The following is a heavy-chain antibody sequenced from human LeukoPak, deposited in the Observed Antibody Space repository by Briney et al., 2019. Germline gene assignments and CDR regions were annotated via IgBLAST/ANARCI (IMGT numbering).Heavy chain of an antibody. Sequence: GGSLRLSCAASEFTFSSYSMNWVRQAPGKGLEWVSYITNSGNSKSYADSVKGRFTISRDNTKNSLYLQMNSLRAEDTATYYCAKHSHSWYIGYFEYWGQGTLVTVSS. CDR1: EFTFSSYS. CDR2: ITNSGNSK. D-gene: IGHD1-1*01. V-gene: IGHV3-48*01. J-gene: IGHJ4*02. CDR3: AKHSHSWYIGYFEY.